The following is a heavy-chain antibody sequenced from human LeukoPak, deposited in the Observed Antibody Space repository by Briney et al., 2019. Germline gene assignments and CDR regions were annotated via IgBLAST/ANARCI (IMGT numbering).Heavy chain of an antibody. J-gene: IGHJ3*02. CDR3: ARVRIVVVAAVRAFDI. D-gene: IGHD2-15*01. Sequence: SETPSLTCAVYGGSFSGYYWSWIRQPPGKGLEWIGEINHSGSTNYNPSLKSRVTISVDTSKNQFSLKLSSVTAADTAVYYCARVRIVVVAAVRAFDIWGQGTMVTVSS. CDR1: GGSFSGYY. CDR2: INHSGST. V-gene: IGHV4-34*01.